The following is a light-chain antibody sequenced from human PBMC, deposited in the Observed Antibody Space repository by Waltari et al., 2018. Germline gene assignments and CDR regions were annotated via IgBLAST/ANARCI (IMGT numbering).Light chain of an antibody. Sequence: DIQLTQSPSSLSASAGDRVTITCRASQSISNFLNWYQQKPWKAPNLLIYDTSSLQSGVPSRFSGSGSGTDFTLTISSLQPEDFATYFCQQSYRTPLTFGGGTKVEIK. CDR3: QQSYRTPLT. CDR1: QSISNF. V-gene: IGKV1-39*01. J-gene: IGKJ4*01. CDR2: DTS.